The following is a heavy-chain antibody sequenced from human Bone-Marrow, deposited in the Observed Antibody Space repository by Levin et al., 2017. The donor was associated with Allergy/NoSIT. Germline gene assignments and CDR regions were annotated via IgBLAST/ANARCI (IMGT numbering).Heavy chain of an antibody. CDR1: GFTFNNYA. V-gene: IGHV3-23*01. J-gene: IGHJ4*02. CDR2: ISSTGGSS. D-gene: IGHD3-22*01. Sequence: TGGSLRLSCTASGFTFNNYAMSWVRQAPGKGLEWVSSISSTGGSSYYADSVKGRFTISRYNIKNTLYLQINSLRAEDTAVYYCAKARLLDYYDSSSYYYFDYWGQGTLVTVSS. CDR3: AKARLLDYYDSSSYYYFDY.